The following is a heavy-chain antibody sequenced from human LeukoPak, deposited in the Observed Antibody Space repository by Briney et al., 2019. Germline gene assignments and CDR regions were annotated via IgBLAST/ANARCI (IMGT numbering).Heavy chain of an antibody. CDR3: AKVGKTENYYGSGRFSYYYYMDV. J-gene: IGHJ6*03. Sequence: PGGSLRLSCAASEFTFSSYGMHWVRQAPGKGLEWVAFIRFDGSNKYYADSVKGRFTISRDNSKHTLYLQMNSLRAEDTAVYYCAKVGKTENYYGSGRFSYYYYMDVWGKGTTVTISS. V-gene: IGHV3-30*02. CDR2: IRFDGSNK. D-gene: IGHD3-10*01. CDR1: EFTFSSYG.